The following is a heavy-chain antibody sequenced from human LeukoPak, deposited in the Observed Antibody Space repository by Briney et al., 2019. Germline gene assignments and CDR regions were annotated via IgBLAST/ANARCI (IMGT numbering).Heavy chain of an antibody. V-gene: IGHV3-64*01. CDR1: GFTFSSYA. CDR3: ARATGSSSGWYGWGAFDI. CDR2: ISSNGGST. Sequence: GGSLRLSCAASGFTFSSYAMHWVRQAPGKGLEYVSAISSNGGSTYYANSVKGRFTISRDNSKNTLYLQMGSLRAEDTAVYYCARATGSSSGWYGWGAFDIGGQGTMVTVSS. D-gene: IGHD6-19*01. J-gene: IGHJ3*02.